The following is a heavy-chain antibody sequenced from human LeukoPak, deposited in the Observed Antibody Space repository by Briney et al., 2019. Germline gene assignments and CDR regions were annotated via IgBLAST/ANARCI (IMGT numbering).Heavy chain of an antibody. Sequence: GGSLRLSCAASGFTFSSYAMHWVRQAPGKGLEWVAVISYDGSNKYYADSVKGRFTISRDNSKNTLYLQMNSLRAEDTALYYCAREIYSSSEDLRFDIWGQGTMVTVSS. V-gene: IGHV3-30-3*01. CDR2: ISYDGSNK. D-gene: IGHD6-13*01. CDR3: AREIYSSSEDLRFDI. CDR1: GFTFSSYA. J-gene: IGHJ3*02.